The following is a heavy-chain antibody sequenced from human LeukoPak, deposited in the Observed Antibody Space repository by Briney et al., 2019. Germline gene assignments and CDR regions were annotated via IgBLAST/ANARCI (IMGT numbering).Heavy chain of an antibody. CDR3: ARRAHYYYYYMDV. J-gene: IGHJ6*03. Sequence: SQTLSLTCTVSGGSMSSYYWSWIRQPPGKGLEWIGYIYNSGGTNYNPSLRSRVTISIDRSKSQFSLELSSVTAADTAVYYCARRAHYYYYYMDVWGKGTTVTVSS. CDR2: IYNSGGT. CDR1: GGSMSSYY. V-gene: IGHV4-59*01.